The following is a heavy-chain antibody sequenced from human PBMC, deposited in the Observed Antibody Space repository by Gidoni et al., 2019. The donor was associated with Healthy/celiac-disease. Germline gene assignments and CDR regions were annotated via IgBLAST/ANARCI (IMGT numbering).Heavy chain of an antibody. CDR1: GFTFSSYW. D-gene: IGHD2-2*01. CDR2: INRDGSST. J-gene: IGHJ4*02. CDR3: ARDLYQPLNPFFDY. Sequence: EVQLVESGGGLVQPGGSLRLSCASSGFTFSSYWMHWVRQAPGKGLVWVSRINRDGSSTSYADSVKGRFTISRDNAKNTLYLQMNSLRAEDTAVYYCARDLYQPLNPFFDYWGQGTLVTVSS. V-gene: IGHV3-74*01.